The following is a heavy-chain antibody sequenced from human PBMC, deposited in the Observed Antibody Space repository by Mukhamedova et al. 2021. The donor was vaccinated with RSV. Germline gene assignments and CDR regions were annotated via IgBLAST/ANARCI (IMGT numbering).Heavy chain of an antibody. J-gene: IGHJ4*02. V-gene: IGHV1-69*01. Sequence: AEYMGDRVTITADESTSTAYMELSSLRSEDTAVYYCARDATIFGVVIYFDYWGQGTLVTVSS. CDR3: ARDATIFGVVIYFDY. D-gene: IGHD3-3*01.